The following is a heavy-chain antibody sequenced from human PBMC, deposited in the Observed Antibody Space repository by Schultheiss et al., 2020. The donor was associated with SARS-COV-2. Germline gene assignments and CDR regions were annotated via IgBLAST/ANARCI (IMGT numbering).Heavy chain of an antibody. CDR3: AHLVQTPTVANSMDV. J-gene: IGHJ6*02. V-gene: IGHV3-23*01. Sequence: GGSLRLSCAASGFTVSSNYMSWVRQAPGKGLEWVSAISGSGGSTYYADSVKGRFTISRDNAKNSLYLQMNSLRAEDTAVYYCAHLVQTPTVANSMDVWGQGTTVTVSS. CDR1: GFTVSSNY. D-gene: IGHD4-23*01. CDR2: ISGSGGST.